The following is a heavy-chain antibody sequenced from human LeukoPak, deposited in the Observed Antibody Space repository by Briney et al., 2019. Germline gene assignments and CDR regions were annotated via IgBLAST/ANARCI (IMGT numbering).Heavy chain of an antibody. CDR2: ISYDGSNY. CDR3: ARAAYSSTWYSRYFDL. J-gene: IGHJ2*01. CDR1: GFTFSSCG. V-gene: IGHV3-30*03. D-gene: IGHD6-13*01. Sequence: PGGSLRLSCAASGFTFSSCGMHWVRQAPGRGLEWVAIISYDGSNYYYADSVKGRFTISRENAKNSLYLQMNSLRAGDTAVYYCARAAYSSTWYSRYFDLWGRGTLVTVSS.